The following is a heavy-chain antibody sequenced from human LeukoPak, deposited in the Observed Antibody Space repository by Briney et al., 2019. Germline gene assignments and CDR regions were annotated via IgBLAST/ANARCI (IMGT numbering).Heavy chain of an antibody. J-gene: IGHJ4*02. D-gene: IGHD3-10*01. CDR2: IKSKTDGETT. Sequence: GGSLRLSCVDSGFTFTNAWMSWVRQAPGKGLEWIGRIKSKTDGETTNYAEPVRGRFTISRDDSKSAVYLQMNSLKIEDTAVYYCTTDLGTYYHGSQRLIPIDYWGQGTLVTSPQ. CDR3: TTDLGTYYHGSQRLIPIDY. V-gene: IGHV3-15*01. CDR1: GFTFTNAW.